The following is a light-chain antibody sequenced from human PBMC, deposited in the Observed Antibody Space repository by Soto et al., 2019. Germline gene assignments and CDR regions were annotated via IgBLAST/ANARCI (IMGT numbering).Light chain of an antibody. J-gene: IGLJ2*01. CDR1: SSNIGAGYD. CDR2: GNS. Sequence: QSVLTQPPSVSGAPGQRVTISCTGSSSNIGAGYDVHWYQQLPGTAPKLLLYGNSNRPSGVPDRFSGSKSGTSASLAITGLQSEDEAEDYCQSYDSSLSGGVVFGGGTKVTVL. CDR3: QSYDSSLSGGVV. V-gene: IGLV1-40*01.